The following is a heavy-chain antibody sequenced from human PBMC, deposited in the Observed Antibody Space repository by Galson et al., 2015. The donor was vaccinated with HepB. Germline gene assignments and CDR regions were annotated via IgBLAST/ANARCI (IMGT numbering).Heavy chain of an antibody. V-gene: IGHV5-10-1*03. D-gene: IGHD3-16*01. CDR2: IDPSDSYT. CDR1: GSSFTSYW. Sequence: QPGAAVKKPGESPRLSCTGSGSSFTSYWISWVRQMPGKGLEWMGRIDPSDSYTNYSPSFQGHVTISADKSISTASLQWSSLKASDTAMYYCARLGGSLDPWGQGTPVTVSS. CDR3: ARLGGSLDP. J-gene: IGHJ5*02.